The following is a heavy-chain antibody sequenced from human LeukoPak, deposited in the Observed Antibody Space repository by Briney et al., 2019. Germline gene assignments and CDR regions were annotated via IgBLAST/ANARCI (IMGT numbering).Heavy chain of an antibody. Sequence: GGSLRLSCAASGFTFSSYAMSWVRQAPGKGLEWVAAISGSGGGTYHADSGKGRFTVSRDNSKYTLYLHVNSLRADDTAVYYCAKTIRITENIAAAGLFDYWGRGTLVTVSS. CDR2: ISGSGGGT. V-gene: IGHV3-23*01. CDR1: GFTFSSYA. D-gene: IGHD6-13*01. J-gene: IGHJ4*02. CDR3: AKTIRITENIAAAGLFDY.